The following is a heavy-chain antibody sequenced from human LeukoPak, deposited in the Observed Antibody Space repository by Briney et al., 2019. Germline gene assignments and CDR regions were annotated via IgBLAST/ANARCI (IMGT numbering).Heavy chain of an antibody. J-gene: IGHJ4*02. CDR3: ARTVYGGKDRTDY. D-gene: IGHD4-23*01. Sequence: PGGSLRLSCTASGFTFGDYAMSWVRQAPGKGLEWVGFTRSKAYGGTTEYAASVKGRFTISRDDSKSIAYLQMNSLRAEDTAVYYCARTVYGGKDRTDYWGQGTLVTVSS. CDR1: GFTFGDYA. CDR2: TRSKAYGGTT. V-gene: IGHV3-49*04.